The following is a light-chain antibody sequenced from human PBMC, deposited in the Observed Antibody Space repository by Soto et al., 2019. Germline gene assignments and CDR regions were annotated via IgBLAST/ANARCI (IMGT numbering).Light chain of an antibody. J-gene: IGKJ1*01. Sequence: DIQMTQSPSTLPASVGDRVTITCRASQSISSWLAWYQQKPGKAPKLLIYDASSLESGVPSRFSGSGSGTEFTLTISSLQPDDFATYYCQQYNRAFGQGTKVDIK. CDR3: QQYNRA. CDR1: QSISSW. CDR2: DAS. V-gene: IGKV1-5*01.